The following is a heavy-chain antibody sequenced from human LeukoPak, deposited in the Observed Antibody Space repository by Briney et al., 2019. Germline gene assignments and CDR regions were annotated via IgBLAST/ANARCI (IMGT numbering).Heavy chain of an antibody. D-gene: IGHD2-2*02. J-gene: IGHJ4*02. V-gene: IGHV1-2*02. CDR3: ARVPMPAAIRYFDY. Sequence: ASVKVSCKASGYTLTGYYMHWVRQAPGQGLEWMGWINPNSGGTNYAQKFQGRVTMTRDTSSSTAYMELSRLRSDDTAVYYCARVPMPAAIRYFDYWGQGTLVTVSS. CDR1: GYTLTGYY. CDR2: INPNSGGT.